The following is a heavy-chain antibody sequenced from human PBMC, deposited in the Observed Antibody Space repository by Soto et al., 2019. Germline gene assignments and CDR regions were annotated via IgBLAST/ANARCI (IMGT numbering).Heavy chain of an antibody. CDR3: ARGRKRTRNWFDP. J-gene: IGHJ5*02. CDR1: GYTFTSYD. V-gene: IGHV1-8*01. CDR2: MNPNSGNT. Sequence: GASVKVSCKASGYTFTSYDINWVRQATGQGLEWMGWMNPNSGNTGYAQKFQGRVTMTRNTSISTAYMELSSLRSEDAAVYYCARGRKRTRNWFDPWGQGTLVTVSS.